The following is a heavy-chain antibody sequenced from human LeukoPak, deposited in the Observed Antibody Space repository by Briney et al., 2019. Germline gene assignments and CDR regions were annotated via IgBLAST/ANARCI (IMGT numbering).Heavy chain of an antibody. V-gene: IGHV4-39*07. J-gene: IGHJ4*02. Sequence: SETLSLTCSVSGASISSGSNYWGWIRQPPGKGLEWIGSIYYSGSTYYNPSLKSRVTISVDTSKNQFSLKLSSVTAADTAVYYCAREFIFWGLGYCSGGSCYSNFDYWGQGTLVTVSS. CDR3: AREFIFWGLGYCSGGSCYSNFDY. D-gene: IGHD2-15*01. CDR2: IYYSGST. CDR1: GASISSGSNY.